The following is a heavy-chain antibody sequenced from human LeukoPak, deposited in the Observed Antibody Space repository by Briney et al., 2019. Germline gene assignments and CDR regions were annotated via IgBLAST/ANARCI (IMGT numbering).Heavy chain of an antibody. CDR3: ARAGMDGRGYYQGFDY. CDR1: GFTFSDYF. CDR2: ITNNGRKT. V-gene: IGHV3-11*04. D-gene: IGHD3-22*01. Sequence: RGCLRLSSAASGFTFSDYFMGWVRQDPGKGLEWVSYITNNGRKTYYADSMKGRFTISRDNAKNSLFLQMNSLIAEDTALYYCARAGMDGRGYYQGFDYWGQGTLVTVSS. J-gene: IGHJ4*02.